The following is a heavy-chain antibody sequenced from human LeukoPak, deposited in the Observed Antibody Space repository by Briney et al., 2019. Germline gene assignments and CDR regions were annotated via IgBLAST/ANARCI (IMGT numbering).Heavy chain of an antibody. Sequence: SETLSLTCTVSGGSLSSSGYYSGWIRQPPGKGLEWLASIYYSGSTYYNPSLKSRVTISVDTSKNQLSLKLSSLTAADTAVYYCARHEYSGSYYGLSWFDPWGQGTLVTVSS. V-gene: IGHV4-39*01. D-gene: IGHD1-26*01. CDR1: GGSLSSSGYY. CDR3: ARHEYSGSYYGLSWFDP. J-gene: IGHJ5*02. CDR2: IYYSGST.